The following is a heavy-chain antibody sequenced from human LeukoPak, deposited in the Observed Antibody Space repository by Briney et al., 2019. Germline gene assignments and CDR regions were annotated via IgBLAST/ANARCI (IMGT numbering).Heavy chain of an antibody. CDR3: ARISYYYDSSGYFSFLFDP. CDR2: IYYSGST. Sequence: PSETLSLTCTVSGGSISSYYWSWIRQPPGKGLEWIGYIYYSGSTNYNPSLKSRVTISVDTFKNQFSLKLSSVTAADTAVYYCARISYYYDSSGYFSFLFDPWGQGTLVTVSS. CDR1: GGSISSYY. J-gene: IGHJ5*02. D-gene: IGHD3-22*01. V-gene: IGHV4-59*01.